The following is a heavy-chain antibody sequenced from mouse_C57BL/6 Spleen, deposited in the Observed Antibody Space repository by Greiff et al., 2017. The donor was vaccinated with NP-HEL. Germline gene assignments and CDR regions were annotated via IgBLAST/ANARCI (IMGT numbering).Heavy chain of an antibody. V-gene: IGHV1-55*01. CDR2: IYPGSGST. CDR1: GYTFTSYW. J-gene: IGHJ2*01. CDR3: VRQKTEGDYCDY. Sequence: QVQLQQPGAELVKPGASVKMSCKASGYTFTSYWITWVKQRPGQGLEWIGDIYPGSGSTNYNEKFKSKATLTVDTSSSTAYMQLSSLTSEDSAVYYCVRQKTEGDYCDYWGQGTTLTVSS.